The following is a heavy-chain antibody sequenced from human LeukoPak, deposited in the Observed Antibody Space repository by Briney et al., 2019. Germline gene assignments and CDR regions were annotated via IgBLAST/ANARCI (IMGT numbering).Heavy chain of an antibody. V-gene: IGHV3-21*01. CDR2: ISSSSSYI. CDR3: ASTLYGSGSYYYYYYYYGMDV. J-gene: IGHJ6*02. CDR1: GFTFSSYS. D-gene: IGHD3-10*01. Sequence: GGSLRLSCAASGFTFSSYSMNWVRQAPGKGLEWVSSISSSSSYIYYADSVKGRFTISRDNAKNSLYLQMNSLRAEDTAVYYCASTLYGSGSYYYYYYYYGMDVWDQGTTVTVSS.